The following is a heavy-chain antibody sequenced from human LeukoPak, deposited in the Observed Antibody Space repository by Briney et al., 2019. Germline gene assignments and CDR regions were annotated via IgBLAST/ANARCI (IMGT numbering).Heavy chain of an antibody. J-gene: IGHJ5*02. CDR1: GGSISSYY. D-gene: IGHD3-3*01. Sequence: SETLSLTCTVAGGSISSYYWSWIRQPAGKGLEWIGRIYTSGSTNYNPSLKSRVTMSVDTSKNQFSLKLSSVTAADTAVYYCARDGFDFWSGYHISPWGQGTLVTVSS. CDR2: IYTSGST. CDR3: ARDGFDFWSGYHISP. V-gene: IGHV4-4*07.